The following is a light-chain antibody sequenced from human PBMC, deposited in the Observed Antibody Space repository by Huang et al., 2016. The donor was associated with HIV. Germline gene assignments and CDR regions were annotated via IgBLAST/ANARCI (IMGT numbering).Light chain of an antibody. CDR1: QSVSTN. CDR3: MQYDDWPWT. J-gene: IGKJ1*01. V-gene: IGKV3-15*01. CDR2: DGS. Sequence: EIFLTQSPVTLSVSPGHRVTLSCRASQSVSTNLAWYQQKSGQSPRLLVYDGSSRTTHIPVRFGGSASGTDFTLIINGLQTEDLALYFCMQYDDWPWTFGQGTRV.